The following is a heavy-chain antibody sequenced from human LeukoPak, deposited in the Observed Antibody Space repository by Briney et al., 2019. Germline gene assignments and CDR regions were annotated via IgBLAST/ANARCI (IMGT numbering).Heavy chain of an antibody. J-gene: IGHJ4*02. D-gene: IGHD5-24*01. Sequence: PSETLSLTCTVSGGSISNYYWSWIRQPPGEGLEWIGYIYYSGSTDYNPSLKSRVTISVDTSKNQFSLKLSSVTAADTAVYYCARGRWLQLPDYWGQGTLVTVSS. CDR1: GGSISNYY. CDR3: ARGRWLQLPDY. V-gene: IGHV4-59*01. CDR2: IYYSGST.